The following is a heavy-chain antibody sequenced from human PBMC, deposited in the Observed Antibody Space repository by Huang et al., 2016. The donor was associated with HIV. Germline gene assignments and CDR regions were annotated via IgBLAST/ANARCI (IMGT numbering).Heavy chain of an antibody. D-gene: IGHD6-19*01. Sequence: QVQLYQWGAGPLRPSETLSLSCGVSGGSFQGYYWIWLRQSPGGGLEWIGEVNHGGSTKYNPSRKSRVTRSVDTAKSQFSLNLTSVTATDTADYYCATSRSGSGWFLDIWGRGTLVSVS. CDR3: ATSRSGSGWFLDI. CDR2: VNHGGST. V-gene: IGHV4-34*01. CDR1: GGSFQGYY. J-gene: IGHJ2*01.